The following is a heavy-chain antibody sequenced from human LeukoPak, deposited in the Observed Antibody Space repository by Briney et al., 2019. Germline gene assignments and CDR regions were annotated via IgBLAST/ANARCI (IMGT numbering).Heavy chain of an antibody. D-gene: IGHD3-3*01. CDR2: IKEDGSVR. Sequence: GGSLRLSCEGSAFIFSGHWMNWVRQTPGKGLEWVASIKEDGSVRQYVDSVKGRFSISRDNTKGSLFLQLNSLRAEDTAVYYCAKGQGDFWSGYYSGLMGAFDIWGQGTMVTVSS. J-gene: IGHJ3*02. CDR1: AFIFSGHW. V-gene: IGHV3-7*03. CDR3: AKGQGDFWSGYYSGLMGAFDI.